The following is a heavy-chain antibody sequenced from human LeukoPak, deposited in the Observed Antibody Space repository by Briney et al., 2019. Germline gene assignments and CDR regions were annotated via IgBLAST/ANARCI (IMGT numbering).Heavy chain of an antibody. J-gene: IGHJ6*02. CDR2: IYSGGST. V-gene: IGHV3-53*01. CDR3: ARDKANTYGMDV. Sequence: GGSLRLSCAASGFTVSSNYMSWVRQAPGKGLEWVSVIYSGGSTYYADSAKGRFTISRDNSKNTLYLQMNSLRAEDTAVYYCARDKANTYGMDVWGQGTTVTVSS. CDR1: GFTVSSNY.